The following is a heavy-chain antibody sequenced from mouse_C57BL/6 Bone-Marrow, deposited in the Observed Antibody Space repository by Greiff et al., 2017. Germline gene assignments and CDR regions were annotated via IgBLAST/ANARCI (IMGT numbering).Heavy chain of an antibody. CDR1: GFTFSDYG. V-gene: IGHV5-17*01. Sequence: EVQLVESGGGLVKPGGSLKLSCAASGFTFSDYGMHWVRQAPEKGLEWVAYISSGSSTIYYADTVKGRFTISRDNAKNTLFLQMTSLRSEDTAMXYCARRNYYGSRSFAYWGQGTLVTVSA. CDR2: ISSGSSTI. J-gene: IGHJ3*01. D-gene: IGHD1-1*01. CDR3: ARRNYYGSRSFAY.